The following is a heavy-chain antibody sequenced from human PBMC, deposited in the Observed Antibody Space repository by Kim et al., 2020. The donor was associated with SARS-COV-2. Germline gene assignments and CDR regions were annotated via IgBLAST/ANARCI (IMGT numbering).Heavy chain of an antibody. V-gene: IGHV7-4-1*02. CDR3: ARGGGWDSSWEYYYYGMDV. CDR2: INTNTGNP. D-gene: IGHD6-13*01. J-gene: IGHJ6*02. Sequence: ASVKVSCKASGYTFTSYAMNWVRQAPGQGLEWMGWINTNTGNPTYAQGFTGRFVFSLDTSVSTAYLQISSLKAEDIAVYYCARGGGWDSSWEYYYYGMDVWGQGTTVTVSS. CDR1: GYTFTSYA.